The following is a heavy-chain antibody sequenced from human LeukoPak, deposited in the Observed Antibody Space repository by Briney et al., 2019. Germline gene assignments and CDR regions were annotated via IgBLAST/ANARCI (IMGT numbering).Heavy chain of an antibody. Sequence: GGSLRLSCAASGFTVSSNYMSWVRQGPGKGLEWVSVIYSGGSTYYADSVKGRFTISRDNSKNTLYLQMNSLRAEDTAVYYCARGMGGLASDIWGQGTMVTVSS. D-gene: IGHD3-16*01. CDR2: IYSGGST. J-gene: IGHJ3*02. V-gene: IGHV3-53*01. CDR3: ARGMGGLASDI. CDR1: GFTVSSNY.